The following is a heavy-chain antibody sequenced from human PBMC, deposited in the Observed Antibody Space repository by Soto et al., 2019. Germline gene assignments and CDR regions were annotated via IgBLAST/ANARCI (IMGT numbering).Heavy chain of an antibody. D-gene: IGHD3-22*01. V-gene: IGHV4-31*03. J-gene: IGHJ4*02. CDR1: GGSIGSGSYY. CDR2: IYYSGST. Sequence: SETLSLTCTVSGGSIGSGSYYWSWIRQHPGKGLEWIGYIYYSGSTYYNPSLKSRVTISIDTSTNQSSLKLSSVTAADTAVYYCARAGYDRDGGGYYYFDYWGQGTLVTVS. CDR3: ARAGYDRDGGGYYYFDY.